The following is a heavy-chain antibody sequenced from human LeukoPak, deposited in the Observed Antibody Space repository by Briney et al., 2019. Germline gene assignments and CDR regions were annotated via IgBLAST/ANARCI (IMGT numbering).Heavy chain of an antibody. V-gene: IGHV3-48*04. J-gene: IGHJ4*02. CDR1: GFTFSGYW. CDR3: ATAPIAVAGKVDY. D-gene: IGHD6-19*01. Sequence: GGSLRLSCAASGFTFSGYWMHWVRQAPGKGLGWVSYISSSGSTIYYADSVKGRFTISRDNAKNSLYLQMNSLRAEDTAVYYCATAPIAVAGKVDYWGQGTLVTVSS. CDR2: ISSSGSTI.